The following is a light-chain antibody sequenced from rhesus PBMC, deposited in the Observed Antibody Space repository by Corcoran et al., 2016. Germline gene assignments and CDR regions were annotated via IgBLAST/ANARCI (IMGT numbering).Light chain of an antibody. CDR2: KAS. CDR3: KPGYGTPLT. J-gene: IGKJ4*01. Sequence: DIQMTQSPSSLSASVGDRVTITCRASENVNNYLNWYQQKPGKAPKLLIYKASTLKSGVPSSFSGSGSGTDYTFTISSLQPEGVATYYCKPGYGTPLTFGGGTKVELK. CDR1: ENVNNY. V-gene: IGKV1-74*01.